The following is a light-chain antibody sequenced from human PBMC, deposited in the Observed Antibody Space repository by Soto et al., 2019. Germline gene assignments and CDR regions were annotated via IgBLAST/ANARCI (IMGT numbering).Light chain of an antibody. Sequence: DIQMTQSPSSLSASVGDRVSVTCRASQSISTFLNCYQQRPGEAPKLLIYAASSLQSGVPSRFSGSGSGADFTLTIGSLQPVDFATYYCQQSYTTPRTFGQGTKVEVK. CDR1: QSISTF. CDR3: QQSYTTPRT. CDR2: AAS. V-gene: IGKV1-39*01. J-gene: IGKJ1*01.